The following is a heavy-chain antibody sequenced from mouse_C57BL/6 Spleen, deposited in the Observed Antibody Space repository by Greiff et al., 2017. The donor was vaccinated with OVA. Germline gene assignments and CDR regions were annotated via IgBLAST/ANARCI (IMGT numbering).Heavy chain of an antibody. CDR1: GYTFTDYE. Sequence: QVHVKQSGAELVRPGASVTLSCKASGYTFTDYEMHWVKQTPVHGLEWIGAIDPETGGTAYNQKFKGKAILTADKSSSTAYMELRSLTSEDSAVYYCTRRYGSSLYYFDYWGQGTTLTVSS. V-gene: IGHV1-15*01. D-gene: IGHD1-1*01. CDR2: IDPETGGT. J-gene: IGHJ2*01. CDR3: TRRYGSSLYYFDY.